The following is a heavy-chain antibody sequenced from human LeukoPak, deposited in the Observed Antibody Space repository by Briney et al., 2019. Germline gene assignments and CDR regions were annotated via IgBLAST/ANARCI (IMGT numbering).Heavy chain of an antibody. D-gene: IGHD3-3*01. CDR3: ARQGVLEWLLSVDY. Sequence: GGSLRLSCSVSGFTFSSEAMGWVRQLPGGGLEWVSTISPAGGTTYYAESMKGRVTISRDNAKNSLYLQMNSLRAEDTAVYYCARQGVLEWLLSVDYWGQGTLVTVSS. V-gene: IGHV3-23*01. CDR1: GFTFSSEA. CDR2: ISPAGGTT. J-gene: IGHJ4*02.